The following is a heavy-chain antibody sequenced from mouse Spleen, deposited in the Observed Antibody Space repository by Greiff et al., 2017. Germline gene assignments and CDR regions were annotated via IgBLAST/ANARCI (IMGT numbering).Heavy chain of an antibody. Sequence: QVQLQQSGAELAKPGASVKLSCKASGYTFTSYWMQWVKQRPGQGLEWIGEIDPSDSYTNYNQKFKGKATLTVDTSSSTAYMQLSSLTSEDSAVDYCGRCTTMADFDYWGQGTTLTVSS. CDR3: GRCTTMADFDY. V-gene: IGHV1-50*01. CDR1: GYTFTSYW. J-gene: IGHJ2*01. D-gene: IGHD1-1*01. CDR2: IDPSDSYT.